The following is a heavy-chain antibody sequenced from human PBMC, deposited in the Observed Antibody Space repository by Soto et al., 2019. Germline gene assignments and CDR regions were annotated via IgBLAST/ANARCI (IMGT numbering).Heavy chain of an antibody. J-gene: IGHJ6*02. Sequence: SVKVSCKASGGTFSSYAFSWVRQAPGQGLEWMGGIIPIFGTADYAQKFQGRVTITADESTNTAHMELSSLRSEDTAVYYCARVEWGDPLYYYGMDVWGQGTTVTVSS. D-gene: IGHD1-26*01. CDR2: IIPIFGTA. CDR3: ARVEWGDPLYYYGMDV. CDR1: GGTFSSYA. V-gene: IGHV1-69*13.